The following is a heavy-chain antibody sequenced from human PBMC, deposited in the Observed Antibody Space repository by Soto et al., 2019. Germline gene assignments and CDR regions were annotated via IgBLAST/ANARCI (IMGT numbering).Heavy chain of an antibody. CDR1: GFAFSSHP. J-gene: IGHJ3*02. Sequence: PGGSLRLSCTGSGFAFSSHPMSWVRHAPERGLEWVSGISDGGDLTYNADSVRGRFTISRDNSKNTLFLQMNSLRVEDTAVYYCARRAFGSSRSFDIWGQGTMVTVSS. CDR3: ARRAFGSSRSFDI. CDR2: ISDGGDLT. V-gene: IGHV3-23*01. D-gene: IGHD6-6*01.